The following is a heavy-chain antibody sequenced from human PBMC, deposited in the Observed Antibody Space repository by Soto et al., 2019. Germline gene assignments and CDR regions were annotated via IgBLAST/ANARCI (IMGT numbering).Heavy chain of an antibody. CDR2: ISGSGGST. J-gene: IGHJ4*02. CDR1: GHTFHNYA. V-gene: IGHV3-23*01. CDR3: AKVSRGIGVVSAALN. Sequence: EVQLLESGGGLEQPGGSLRLSCVGSGHTFHNYAMTWVRQAPGKGLEWVSGISGSGGSTYYADSVRGRFTISRDDSKNTLYLQMNSQRAEDTAVYYCAKVSRGIGVVSAALNWGKGTLVTVSS. D-gene: IGHD2-2*01.